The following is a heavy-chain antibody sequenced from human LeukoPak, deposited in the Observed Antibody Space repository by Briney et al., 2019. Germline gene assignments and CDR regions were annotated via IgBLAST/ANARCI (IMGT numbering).Heavy chain of an antibody. V-gene: IGHV3-33*01. CDR1: GFTFSSYG. D-gene: IGHD3-22*01. CDR2: IWYDGSNK. J-gene: IGHJ4*02. CDR3: AREGKPPPPYYYDSSGYYPDY. Sequence: PGRSLRLSCAASGFTFSSYGMHWVRQAPGKGLEWVAVIWYDGSNKYYADSVKGRFTISRDNSKNTLYLQMNSLRAEDTAVYYCAREGKPPPPYYYDSSGYYPDYWGQGTLVTVSS.